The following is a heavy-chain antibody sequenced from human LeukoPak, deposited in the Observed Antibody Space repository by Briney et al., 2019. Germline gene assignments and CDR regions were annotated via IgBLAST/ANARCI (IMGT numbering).Heavy chain of an antibody. V-gene: IGHV3-21*01. Sequence: GRSLRLSCAASGFTFSSYSMNWVRQAPGKGLEWVSSISSSSSYIYYAGSVKGRFTISRDNAKNSLYLQMDSLRAEDTAVYYCARGIAGATTGDYWGQGTLVTVSS. CDR1: GFTFSSYS. CDR2: ISSSSSYI. D-gene: IGHD1-26*01. J-gene: IGHJ4*02. CDR3: ARGIAGATTGDY.